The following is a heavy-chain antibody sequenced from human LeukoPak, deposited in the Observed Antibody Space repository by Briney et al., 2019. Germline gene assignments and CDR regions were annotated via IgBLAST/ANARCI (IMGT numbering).Heavy chain of an antibody. CDR1: GFTFSSYE. D-gene: IGHD3-3*01. V-gene: IGHV3-48*03. CDR2: ISSSGSTV. CDR3: AKASNNDFWSGWRTPSPDY. J-gene: IGHJ4*02. Sequence: GGSLRLSCAASGFTFSSYEMNWVRQAPGKGLEWVSYISSSGSTVYYADSVKGRFTISRDNSKNTLYLQMNSLRAEDTAVYYCAKASNNDFWSGWRTPSPDYWGQGTLVTVSS.